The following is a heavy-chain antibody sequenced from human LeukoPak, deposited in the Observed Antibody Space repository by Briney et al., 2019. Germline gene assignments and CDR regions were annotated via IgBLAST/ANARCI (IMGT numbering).Heavy chain of an antibody. CDR3: ARDTAAAGIDYFDY. J-gene: IGHJ4*02. V-gene: IGHV3-21*01. Sequence: GGSLRLSCAASGCTFSSYSMNWVRQAPGKGLEWVSSISSSSSYIYYADSVKGRFTISRDNAKNSLYLQMNSLRAEDTAVYYCARDTAAAGIDYFDYWGQGTLVTVSS. CDR1: GCTFSSYS. D-gene: IGHD6-13*01. CDR2: ISSSSSYI.